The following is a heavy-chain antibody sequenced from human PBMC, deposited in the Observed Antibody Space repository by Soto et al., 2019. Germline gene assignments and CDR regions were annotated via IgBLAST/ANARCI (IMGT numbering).Heavy chain of an antibody. Sequence: PGGSLRLSCAASGFTFSSYGMHWVRQAPGKGLEWVAVISYDGSNKYYADSVKGRFTISRDNSKNTLYLQMNSLRAEDTAVYYCAKIFRVTKIGETRDDAFDIWGQGTMVTVSS. CDR1: GFTFSSYG. V-gene: IGHV3-30*18. D-gene: IGHD3-22*01. CDR2: ISYDGSNK. J-gene: IGHJ3*02. CDR3: AKIFRVTKIGETRDDAFDI.